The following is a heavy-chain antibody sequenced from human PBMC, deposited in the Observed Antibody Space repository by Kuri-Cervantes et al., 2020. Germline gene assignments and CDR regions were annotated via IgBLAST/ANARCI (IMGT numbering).Heavy chain of an antibody. Sequence: GGSLRLSCAASGFTFSDHYMDWVRQAPGKGLEWVGRTRNKAKGYTTEYAASVKGRFTISRDDSKNSLYLQMNSLKTEDTAVYYCARGGPGGGAYGGNSGSYFDYWGQGTLVTVSS. CDR1: GFTFSDHY. CDR2: TRNKAKGYTT. CDR3: ARGGPGGGAYGGNSGSYFDY. J-gene: IGHJ4*02. D-gene: IGHD4-23*01. V-gene: IGHV3-72*01.